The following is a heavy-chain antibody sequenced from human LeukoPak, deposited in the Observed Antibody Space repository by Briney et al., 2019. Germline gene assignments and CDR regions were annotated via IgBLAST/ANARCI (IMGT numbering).Heavy chain of an antibody. Sequence: GGSLRLSCVALEFSFETYWMSWVRQAPGKGPEWVANINEDGSEKHYVGSVRGRFTISRDNADNSLHLQMNSLRPEDMAVYYCARGETMDVWGRGTTVTVSS. D-gene: IGHD5-24*01. J-gene: IGHJ6*03. CDR1: EFSFETYW. CDR3: ARGETMDV. V-gene: IGHV3-7*01. CDR2: INEDGSEK.